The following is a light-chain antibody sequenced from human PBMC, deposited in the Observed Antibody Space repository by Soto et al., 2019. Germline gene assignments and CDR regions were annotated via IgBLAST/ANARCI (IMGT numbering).Light chain of an antibody. V-gene: IGKV3-15*01. CDR1: ESVSSN. CDR2: GAS. J-gene: IGKJ4*01. CDR3: QQYIKWPLT. Sequence: EIVMTQSPATLSVSQGERATLSCRASESVSSNLAWYQQKPGQAPRLLIYGASTRATGIPARFSGSGSGTEFTLTISSLQSEDFAVYYCQQYIKWPLTFGGGTKVEIK.